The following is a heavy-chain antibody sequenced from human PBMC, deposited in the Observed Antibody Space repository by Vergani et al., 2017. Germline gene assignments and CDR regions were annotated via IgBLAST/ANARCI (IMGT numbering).Heavy chain of an antibody. CDR2: INPNTGGT. CDR3: ARDPAAYCFDY. D-gene: IGHD2-2*01. J-gene: IGHJ4*02. V-gene: IGHV1-2*02. CDR1: GYNFTSFD. Sequence: QEQLVQSGAEVRKPEASVKVSCKASGYNFTSFDINWVRLATGQGLEWMGWINPNTGGTNYAQTFRGRVAMTRDTSISTAYMELSRLISDDTAVYYCARDPAAYCFDYWGPGTLVTVSS.